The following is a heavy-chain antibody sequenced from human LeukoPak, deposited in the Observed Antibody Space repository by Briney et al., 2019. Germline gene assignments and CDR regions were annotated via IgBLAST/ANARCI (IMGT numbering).Heavy chain of an antibody. Sequence: ASVKVSCKASGYTFTSYGISWVRQAPRQGLEWMGWISAYNGNTNYAQKLQGRVTMTTDTSTSTAYMELRSLRSDDTAVYYCARAPLNYYDSSGYYLWWGQGTLVTVSS. CDR3: ARAPLNYYDSSGYYLW. V-gene: IGHV1-18*01. CDR1: GYTFTSYG. CDR2: ISAYNGNT. D-gene: IGHD3-22*01. J-gene: IGHJ4*02.